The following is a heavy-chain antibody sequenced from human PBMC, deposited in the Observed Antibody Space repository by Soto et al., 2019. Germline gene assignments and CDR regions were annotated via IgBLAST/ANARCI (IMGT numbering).Heavy chain of an antibody. Sequence: QVQLVQSGAEVKKPGASVKVSCKTSGYTFTNYPIHWVRQAPGQRLEWMGWINAGNGNTKYSQSFQGRVTITRDTSASTAYMELSSLRPEDTAVYYCARDITMMGVYDLWGRGTLVTVSS. CDR3: ARDITMMGVYDL. CDR2: INAGNGNT. J-gene: IGHJ2*01. V-gene: IGHV1-3*01. D-gene: IGHD3-22*01. CDR1: GYTFTNYP.